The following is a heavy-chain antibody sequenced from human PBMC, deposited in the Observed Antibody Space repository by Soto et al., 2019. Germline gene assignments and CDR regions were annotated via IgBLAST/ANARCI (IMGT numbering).Heavy chain of an antibody. J-gene: IGHJ4*02. CDR3: ANPLLYGPGASDY. Sequence: GGSLRLSCAASGFTFSSYSMNWVRQAPGKGLEWVSSISSSSYIYYADSVKGRFTISRDNAKNSLYLQMNSLRAEDTAVYYCANPLLYGPGASDYWGQGTLVTVSS. D-gene: IGHD3-10*01. CDR1: GFTFSSYS. V-gene: IGHV3-21*01. CDR2: ISSSSYI.